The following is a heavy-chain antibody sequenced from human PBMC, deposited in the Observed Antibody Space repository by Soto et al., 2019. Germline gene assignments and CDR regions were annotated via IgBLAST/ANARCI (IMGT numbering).Heavy chain of an antibody. D-gene: IGHD3-9*01. CDR2: IYPGDSDT. CDR1: GYSFTSYW. J-gene: IGHJ6*03. CDR3: ARLPYYDILTGYQYYYYYYMDV. Sequence: GESLKISCKGSGYSFTSYWIGWVRQMPGKGLEWMGIIYPGDSDTRYSPSFQGQVTISADKSISTAYLQWSSLKASDTAMYYCARLPYYDILTGYQYYYYYYMDVWGKGTTVTVSS. V-gene: IGHV5-51*01.